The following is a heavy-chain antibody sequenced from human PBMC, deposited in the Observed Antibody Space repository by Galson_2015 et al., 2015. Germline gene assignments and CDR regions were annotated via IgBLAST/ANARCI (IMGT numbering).Heavy chain of an antibody. Sequence: TLSLTCTVSGGSISSGGYYWSWIRQHPGKGLEWIGYIYYSGSTYYNPSLKSRVTISVDTSKNQFSLKLSSVTAADTAVYYCARAGRPYYYMDVWGKGTTVTVSS. D-gene: IGHD6-6*01. CDR1: GGSISSGGYY. J-gene: IGHJ6*03. CDR2: IYYSGST. CDR3: ARAGRPYYYMDV. V-gene: IGHV4-31*03.